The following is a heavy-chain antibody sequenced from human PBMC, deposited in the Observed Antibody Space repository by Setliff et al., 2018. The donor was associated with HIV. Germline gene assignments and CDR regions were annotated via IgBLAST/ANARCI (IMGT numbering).Heavy chain of an antibody. CDR3: ARLRLYNSALDY. CDR1: GFTVSSTY. D-gene: IGHD3-10*01. V-gene: IGHV3-53*01. J-gene: IGHJ4*02. CDR2: VYSAGNT. Sequence: PGGSLRLSCAASGFTVSSTYMSWVRQSPVRGLEWVSVVYSAGNTYYADSVKGRFTISRGNAKNSLYLQMNSLRAEDTAVYYCARLRLYNSALDYWGQGTLVTVSS.